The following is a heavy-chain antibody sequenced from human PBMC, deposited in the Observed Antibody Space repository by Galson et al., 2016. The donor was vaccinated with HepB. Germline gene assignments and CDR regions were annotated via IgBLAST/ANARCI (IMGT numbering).Heavy chain of an antibody. CDR3: ARGTIDPDLLLDIVLVPAAQQFDY. V-gene: IGHV3-30*04. CDR2: ISYDGSNK. CDR1: GFTFSSYA. J-gene: IGHJ4*02. D-gene: IGHD2-2*03. Sequence: SLRLSCAASGFTFSSYALHWVRQAPGKGLEWVAVISYDGSNKYYADSVKGRFTISRDNSKNTLYLQMNSLRAEDTAVYYCARGTIDPDLLLDIVLVPAAQQFDYWGQGTLVTVSS.